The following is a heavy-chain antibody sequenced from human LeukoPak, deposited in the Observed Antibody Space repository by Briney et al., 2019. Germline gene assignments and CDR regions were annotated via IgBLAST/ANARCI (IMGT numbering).Heavy chain of an antibody. J-gene: IGHJ4*02. V-gene: IGHV3-33*01. CDR2: IWSDASNT. Sequence: GGSLRLSCAASGFIFSSYGMHWVRQAPGKGLEWVAVIWSDASNTYYVDSVKGRFTISRDNAKNSLYLQMNSLRAEDTAVYYCARDYGSGWYGYFDYWGQGTLVTVSS. D-gene: IGHD6-19*01. CDR1: GFIFSSYG. CDR3: ARDYGSGWYGYFDY.